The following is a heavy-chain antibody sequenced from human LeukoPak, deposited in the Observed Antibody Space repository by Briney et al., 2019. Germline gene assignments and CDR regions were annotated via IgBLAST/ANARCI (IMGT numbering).Heavy chain of an antibody. CDR1: GGSISSGGYY. V-gene: IGHV4-31*03. CDR2: IYYSGST. J-gene: IGHJ5*02. D-gene: IGHD6-19*01. Sequence: SETLSLTCTVSGGSISSGGYYWRWIRQHPGKGLEWIGYIYYSGSTYYNPSLKSRVTISVDTSKNQFSLKLSSVTAADTAVYYCARDQGAVAYNWFDPWGQGTLVTVSS. CDR3: ARDQGAVAYNWFDP.